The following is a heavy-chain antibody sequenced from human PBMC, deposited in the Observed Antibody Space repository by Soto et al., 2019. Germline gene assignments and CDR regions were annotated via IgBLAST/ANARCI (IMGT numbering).Heavy chain of an antibody. Sequence: PRGSLRLSCAVSGFTFRNYAVNWVRQAPGKGLEWVSGISDSGGSTYYADSVKGRFTISRDNSNNTLYLHMINVRDEDTAIYYCAKQRGNDGWSGFQPPNWFDSWGQGTLVYVSS. CDR2: ISDSGGST. D-gene: IGHD3-3*01. V-gene: IGHV3-23*01. CDR1: GFTFRNYA. CDR3: AKQRGNDGWSGFQPPNWFDS. J-gene: IGHJ5*01.